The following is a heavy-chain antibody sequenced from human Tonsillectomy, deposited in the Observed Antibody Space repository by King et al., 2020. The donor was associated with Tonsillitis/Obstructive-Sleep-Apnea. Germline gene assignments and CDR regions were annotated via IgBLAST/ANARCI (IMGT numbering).Heavy chain of an antibody. CDR1: GLSFNMFSNYD. Sequence: VQLVESGGGLVQPGGSLRLSCAASGLSFNMFSNYDMNWVRQAPGKGLEWVSTISGSDDNTYYGESVRGRFTISRDNSKNTLSHQMNSLRAEDTAVYYCATDILAFFDYWGQGTLVTVSS. D-gene: IGHD3-9*01. J-gene: IGHJ4*02. V-gene: IGHV3-23*04. CDR2: ISGSDDNT. CDR3: ATDILAFFDY.